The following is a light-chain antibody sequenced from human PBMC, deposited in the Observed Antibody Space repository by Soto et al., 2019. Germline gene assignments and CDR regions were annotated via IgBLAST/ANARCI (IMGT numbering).Light chain of an antibody. Sequence: QSALTQPASVSGSPGQSITISCTGTSSDIGAYNFVSWYQQHPGKAPKLMLYDVNIRPSGLSNRFSGSKSGNTASLTISGLQAEDEADYYCTSWTTSTTMIFGGGTKVTVL. CDR2: DVN. CDR1: SSDIGAYNF. V-gene: IGLV2-14*03. J-gene: IGLJ2*01. CDR3: TSWTTSTTMI.